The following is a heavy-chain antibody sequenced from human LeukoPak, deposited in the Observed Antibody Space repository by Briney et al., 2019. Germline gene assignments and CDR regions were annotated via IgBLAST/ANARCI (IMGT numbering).Heavy chain of an antibody. J-gene: IGHJ5*02. D-gene: IGHD2-2*02. CDR1: GGSISSYY. CDR2: INHSGST. Sequence: SETLSLTCTVSGGSISSYYWSWIRQPAGKGLEWIGEINHSGSTNYNPSLKSRVTISVDTSKNQFSLKLSSVTAADTAVYYCARLYCSSTSCYTVGWFDPWGQGTLVTVSS. V-gene: IGHV4-34*01. CDR3: ARLYCSSTSCYTVGWFDP.